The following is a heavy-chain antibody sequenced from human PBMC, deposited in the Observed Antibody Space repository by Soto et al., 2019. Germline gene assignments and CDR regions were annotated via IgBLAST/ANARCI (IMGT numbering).Heavy chain of an antibody. D-gene: IGHD3-16*01. CDR1: GGTFSSYA. CDR3: ARGKGDYDYVWGSFAFDI. V-gene: IGHV1-69*12. Sequence: QVQLVQSGAEVKKPGSSVKVSCKASGGTFSSYAISWVRQAPGQGLEWMGGIIPIFGTANYAQKFQGRVTITADESTXTXFMELSSLRSEDTAVYYCARGKGDYDYVWGSFAFDIWGQGTMVTVSS. CDR2: IIPIFGTA. J-gene: IGHJ3*02.